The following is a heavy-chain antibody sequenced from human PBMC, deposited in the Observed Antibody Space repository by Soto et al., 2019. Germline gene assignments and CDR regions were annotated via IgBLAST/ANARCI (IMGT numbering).Heavy chain of an antibody. CDR3: ATFYGGDCTTTTCYGDFDY. Sequence: QVQLVQSGAEVKKPGSSVKVSCTASGGIFNRYSVSWVRQAPGQGLEWMGRIIPLFGITNYAPKFQGRVMITADKSTNTAYMEVNGLRSEDTALYYCATFYGGDCTTTTCYGDFDYWGQGTLVTVTS. D-gene: IGHD2-2*01. CDR2: IIPLFGIT. J-gene: IGHJ4*02. V-gene: IGHV1-69*02. CDR1: GGIFNRYS.